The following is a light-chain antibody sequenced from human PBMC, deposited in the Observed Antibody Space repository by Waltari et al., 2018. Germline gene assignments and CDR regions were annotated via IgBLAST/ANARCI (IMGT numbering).Light chain of an antibody. CDR1: QSISNW. CDR2: GAS. CDR3: QQVNSFPAT. Sequence: DIQMTQSPSSLSASVGDRVTITCRASQSISNWLAWYQQKPGKAPKLLLDGASDLHSGVPSRFSGSGAGTDFTLTISSLQAEDFATYYCQQVNSFPATFGGGTTVEIK. V-gene: IGKV1-12*01. J-gene: IGKJ4*01.